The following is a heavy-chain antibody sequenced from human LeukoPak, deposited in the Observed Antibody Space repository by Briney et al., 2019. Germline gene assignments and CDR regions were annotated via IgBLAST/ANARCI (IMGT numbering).Heavy chain of an antibody. CDR1: GGSISSYY. Sequence: SETLSLTCTVSGGSISSYYWSWIRQPPGKGLEWIGYIYYSGSTNYNPSLKSRVTISVDTSKNQFSLKLSSVTAADTAVYYCARGGRGPGTWFDPWGQGTLVTVSS. CDR3: ARGGRGPGTWFDP. J-gene: IGHJ5*02. CDR2: IYYSGST. V-gene: IGHV4-59*01. D-gene: IGHD1-14*01.